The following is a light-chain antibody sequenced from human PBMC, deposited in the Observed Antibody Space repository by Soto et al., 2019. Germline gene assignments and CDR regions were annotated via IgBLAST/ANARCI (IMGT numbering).Light chain of an antibody. J-gene: IGKJ1*01. Sequence: AVHLTQSPSSLSASVLDIVTITFLASQGIRTDLGWYQQSPGKAPKVLIVGASTLQSGVPSRFSGSGSGTDFTLTISSLQPEDSATYYCLQDFSYPRTFGQGTKVDIK. V-gene: IGKV1-6*01. CDR3: LQDFSYPRT. CDR2: GAS. CDR1: QGIRTD.